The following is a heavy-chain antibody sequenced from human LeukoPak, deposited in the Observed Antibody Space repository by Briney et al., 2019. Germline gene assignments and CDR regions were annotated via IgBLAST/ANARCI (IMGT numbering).Heavy chain of an antibody. D-gene: IGHD3-3*01. Sequence: GSLRLSCAASGFTLSSYAMSWVRQAPGKGLEWVSAISGSGGSTYYADSVKGRFTISRDNSKNTLYLQMNSLRAEDTAVYYCAKVWSVLTPFDYWGQGTLVTVSS. CDR3: AKVWSVLTPFDY. V-gene: IGHV3-23*01. CDR1: GFTLSSYA. CDR2: ISGSGGST. J-gene: IGHJ4*02.